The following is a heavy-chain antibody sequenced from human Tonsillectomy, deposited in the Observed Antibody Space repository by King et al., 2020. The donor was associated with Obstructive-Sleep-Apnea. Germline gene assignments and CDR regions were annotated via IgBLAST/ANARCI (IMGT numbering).Heavy chain of an antibody. V-gene: IGHV4-59*08. D-gene: IGHD5-12*01. CDR1: GDSISNYY. CDR3: ARHRGEEDYGGYGDYFDY. J-gene: IGHJ4*02. CDR2: MYYSGNT. Sequence: VQLQESGPGLVKPSETLSLTCTVSGDSISNYYWSCIRQPPGKGLEWIGYMYYSGNTNYNPPLKSRVTISVDTSKIQFSLRLSSVTAADTAVYYCARHRGEEDYGGYGDYFDYWGQGALVTVSS.